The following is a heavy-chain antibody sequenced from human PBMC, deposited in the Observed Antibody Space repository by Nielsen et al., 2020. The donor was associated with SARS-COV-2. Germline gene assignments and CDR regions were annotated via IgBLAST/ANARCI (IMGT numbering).Heavy chain of an antibody. D-gene: IGHD1-26*01. CDR2: ISYDGSNK. CDR3: ARDSGSYFYYYYGMDV. V-gene: IGHV3-30-3*01. J-gene: IGHJ6*02. CDR1: GFTFSSYA. Sequence: GGSLRLSCAASGFTFSSYAMHWVRQAPGKGLEWVAVISYDGSNKYYADSVKGRFTISRDNSKNTLYLQMNSLRAEDTAVYYCARDSGSYFYYYYGMDVWGQGTTVTVSS.